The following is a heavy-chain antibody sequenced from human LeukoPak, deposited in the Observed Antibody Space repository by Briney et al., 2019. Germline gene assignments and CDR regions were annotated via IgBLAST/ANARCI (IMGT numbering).Heavy chain of an antibody. Sequence: PSETLSLTCTVSGGSISSSSYYWSWIRQPAGKGLEWIGRIYTSGSTNYNPSLKSRVTMSVDTSKNQFSLKLSSVTAADTAVYYCARSNARLNWFDPWGQGTLVTVSS. V-gene: IGHV4-61*02. CDR3: ARSNARLNWFDP. D-gene: IGHD2-8*01. CDR1: GGSISSSSYY. J-gene: IGHJ5*02. CDR2: IYTSGST.